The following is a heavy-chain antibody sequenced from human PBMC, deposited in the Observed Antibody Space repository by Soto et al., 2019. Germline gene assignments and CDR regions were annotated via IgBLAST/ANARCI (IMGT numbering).Heavy chain of an antibody. J-gene: IGHJ6*03. Sequence: APVKVSCKASGYTFTSYRISCVRQAPGQGLEWMGWISAYNGNTNYAQKLQGRVTMTRNTPISTAYMELSSLRSEDTAVYYCARGPKSYYDFWSGYYARQYYYYYYMDVWGKGTTVTVSS. CDR1: GYTFTSYR. CDR3: ARGPKSYYDFWSGYYARQYYYYYYMDV. D-gene: IGHD3-3*01. V-gene: IGHV1-18*01. CDR2: ISAYNGNT.